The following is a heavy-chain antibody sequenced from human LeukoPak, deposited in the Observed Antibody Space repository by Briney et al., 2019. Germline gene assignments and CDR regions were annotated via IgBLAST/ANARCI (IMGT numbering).Heavy chain of an antibody. CDR2: INPNSGGT. J-gene: IGHJ4*02. D-gene: IGHD2-21*02. V-gene: IGHV1-2*02. CDR3: ARDKKVTSPYYFDY. Sequence: GASVKVSCKASGYTFTGYYMHWVRQAPGQGLEWMGWINPNSGGTNYAQKFQGRVTMTRDTSISTAYMELSRLRSDDTAVYYCARDKKVTSPYYFDYWGQGTLVTVSS. CDR1: GYTFTGYY.